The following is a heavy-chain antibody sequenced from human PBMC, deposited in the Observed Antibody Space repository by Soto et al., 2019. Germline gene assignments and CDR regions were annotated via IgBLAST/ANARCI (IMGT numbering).Heavy chain of an antibody. D-gene: IGHD2-21*01. CDR3: ARVGRDCGGDCDWFDP. CDR2: ISAYNGNT. J-gene: IGHJ5*02. V-gene: IGHV1-18*01. Sequence: ASVKVSCKASGYTFTSYGISWVRQAPGQGLEWMGWISAYNGNTNYAQKLQGRVTMTTDTSTSTAYMELRSLRSDDTAVYYCARVGRDCGGDCDWFDPWGQGTLVTVSS. CDR1: GYTFTSYG.